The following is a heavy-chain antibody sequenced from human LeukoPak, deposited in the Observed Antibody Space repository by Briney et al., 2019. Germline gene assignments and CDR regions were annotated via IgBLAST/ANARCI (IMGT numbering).Heavy chain of an antibody. CDR2: ISGSSIYI. V-gene: IGHV3-21*01. CDR3: ARDPPYYDSSGYYYDY. J-gene: IGHJ4*02. CDR1: GFTFSTYS. Sequence: GGSLRLSCAASGFTFSTYSMNWVRQAPGKGLEWVSSISGSSIYIYYADSVKGRFTISRDNAKDSLYLQMNSLRAEDTAVYYCARDPPYYDSSGYYYDYWGQGTLVTVSS. D-gene: IGHD3-22*01.